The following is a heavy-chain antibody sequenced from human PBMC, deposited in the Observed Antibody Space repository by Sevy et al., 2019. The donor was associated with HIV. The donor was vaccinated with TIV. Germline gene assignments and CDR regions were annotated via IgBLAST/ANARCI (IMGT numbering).Heavy chain of an antibody. V-gene: IGHV3-15*01. J-gene: IGHJ3*02. CDR1: GFTFGDYG. CDR2: IKSKTDGGTT. Sequence: GGSLRLSCTTSGFTFGDYGVSWFRQAPGKGLEWVGRIKSKTDGGTTDYAAPVKGRFTISRDDSKNTLYLQMNSLKTEDTAVYYCTTVAQFTAFDIWGQGTMVTVSS. CDR3: TTVAQFTAFDI.